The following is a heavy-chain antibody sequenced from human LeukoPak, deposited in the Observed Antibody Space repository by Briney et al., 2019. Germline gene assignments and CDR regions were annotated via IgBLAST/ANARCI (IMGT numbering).Heavy chain of an antibody. V-gene: IGHV3-7*01. CDR2: IKQDGSEK. CDR1: GFTFSSYW. CDR3: ARETTIFGVVMEFDY. D-gene: IGHD3-3*01. J-gene: IGHJ4*02. Sequence: GVSLRLSCAASGFTFSSYWMSWVRQAPGKGLEWVANIKQDGSEKYYVDSVKGRFTISRDNAKNSLYLQMNSLRAEDTAVYYCARETTIFGVVMEFDYWGQGTLVTVSS.